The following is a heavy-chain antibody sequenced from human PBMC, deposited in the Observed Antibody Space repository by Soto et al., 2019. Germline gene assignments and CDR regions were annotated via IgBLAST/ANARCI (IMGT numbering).Heavy chain of an antibody. CDR2: ISAYNGNT. CDR1: GYTFTSYG. CDR3: ARDQGGSSWWLRYYYGMDV. D-gene: IGHD6-6*01. V-gene: IGHV1-18*01. J-gene: IGHJ6*02. Sequence: ASVKVSCKASGYTFTSYGISWVRQAPGQGLEWMGWISAYNGNTNYAQKLQGRVTTTTDTSTSTAYMELRSLRSDDTAVYYCARDQGGSSWWLRYYYGMDVWGQGTTVTVSS.